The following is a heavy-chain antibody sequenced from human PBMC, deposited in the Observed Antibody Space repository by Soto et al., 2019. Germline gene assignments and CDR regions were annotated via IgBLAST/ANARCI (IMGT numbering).Heavy chain of an antibody. CDR3: ARVGIEDRLDAFDM. Sequence: QAGGSMTPSCPPSGSNFRTYWMIWVRQAQGKGLEWVANINQDGSEKNYVDSAKGRFTISRDNAKNSLYLQMSSLRVEDTAVVYCARVGIEDRLDAFDMWGQGTMVTVSS. D-gene: IGHD6-6*01. CDR2: INQDGSEK. CDR1: GSNFRTYW. J-gene: IGHJ3*02. V-gene: IGHV3-7*01.